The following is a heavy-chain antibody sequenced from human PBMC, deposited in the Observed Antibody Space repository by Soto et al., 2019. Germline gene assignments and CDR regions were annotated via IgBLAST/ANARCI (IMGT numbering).Heavy chain of an antibody. Sequence: QVLLVQSGAEVKKPGSSVKVSCKASGGAFSRYAISWVRQAPGQGLERVGGIFHMYGTPVYAQKLQGRVTLTADEATTTAYMELSGLRYEGTAFYYCARYYEYHILEFAALDIWGQGTMVTVSS. CDR2: IFHMYGTP. J-gene: IGHJ3*02. D-gene: IGHD1-26*01. CDR3: ARYYEYHILEFAALDI. CDR1: GGAFSRYA. V-gene: IGHV1-69*01.